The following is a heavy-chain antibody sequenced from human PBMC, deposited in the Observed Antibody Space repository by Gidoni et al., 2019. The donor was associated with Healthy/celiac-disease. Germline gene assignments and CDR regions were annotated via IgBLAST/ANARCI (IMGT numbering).Heavy chain of an antibody. Sequence: QVQLVQSGAEVKKPGASVKVSCKASGDTFTGYYMYWVRQAPGQGLEWMGWINPKSGGTNYAQKFQGRVTMTRDTSISTAYMELSRLRSDDTAVYYCASLVTTYYYGMDVWGQGTTVTVSS. V-gene: IGHV1-2*02. CDR2: INPKSGGT. D-gene: IGHD4-17*01. CDR3: ASLVTTYYYGMDV. J-gene: IGHJ6*02. CDR1: GDTFTGYY.